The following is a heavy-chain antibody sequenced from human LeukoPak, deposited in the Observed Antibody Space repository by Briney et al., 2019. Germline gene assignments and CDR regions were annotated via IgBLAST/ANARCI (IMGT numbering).Heavy chain of an antibody. CDR2: ISAYNGNT. Sequence: GASVKVSCKASGYTLTSYGISWVRQAPGQGLEWMGWISAYNGNTNYAQKLQGRVTMTTDTSTSTAYMELRSLRSDDTAVYYCARAIRYSSSWLYYFDYWGQGTLVTVSS. CDR3: ARAIRYSSSWLYYFDY. J-gene: IGHJ4*02. CDR1: GYTLTSYG. D-gene: IGHD6-13*01. V-gene: IGHV1-18*01.